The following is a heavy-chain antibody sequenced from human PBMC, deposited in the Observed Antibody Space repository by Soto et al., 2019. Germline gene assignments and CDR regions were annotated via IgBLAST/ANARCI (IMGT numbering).Heavy chain of an antibody. J-gene: IGHJ4*02. V-gene: IGHV4-39*01. CDR1: GGSISSSSYY. CDR3: ARYRVYYDILTGYYILNYFDY. CDR2: IYYSGST. Sequence: SETLSLTCTVSGGSISSSSYYWGWIRQPPGKGLEWIGSIYYSGSTYYNPSLKSRVTISVDTSKNQFSLKLSSVTAADTAVYYCARYRVYYDILTGYYILNYFDYWGQGTLVTVSS. D-gene: IGHD3-9*01.